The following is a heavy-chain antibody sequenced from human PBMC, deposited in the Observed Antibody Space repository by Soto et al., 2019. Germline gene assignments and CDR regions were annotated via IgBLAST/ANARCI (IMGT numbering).Heavy chain of an antibody. CDR3: VKGSATSRPYYFDY. CDR2: IIGAGDDT. CDR1: GFKFSNYA. J-gene: IGHJ4*02. Sequence: GGSLRLSCAASGFKFSNYAMSWVRQAPGKGLEWVSAIIGAGDDTFHADSVKGRLTISRDNSKNTLFLQMNSLRDDDTALYYCVKGSATSRPYYFDYWGQGTLVTSPQ. V-gene: IGHV3-23*01.